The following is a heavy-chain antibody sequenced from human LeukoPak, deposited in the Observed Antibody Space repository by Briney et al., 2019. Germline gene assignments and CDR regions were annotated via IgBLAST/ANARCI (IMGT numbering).Heavy chain of an antibody. CDR3: ARDANWFDP. CDR2: ISSSSSTI. Sequence: GGSLRLSCAASGFTFSSYSMNWVRQAPGKGLEWISYISSSSSTIYYADSVKGRFTISRDNAKNSLHLQMYSLRDEDTAVYYCARDANWFDPWGQGTLVTVSS. J-gene: IGHJ5*02. CDR1: GFTFSSYS. V-gene: IGHV3-48*02.